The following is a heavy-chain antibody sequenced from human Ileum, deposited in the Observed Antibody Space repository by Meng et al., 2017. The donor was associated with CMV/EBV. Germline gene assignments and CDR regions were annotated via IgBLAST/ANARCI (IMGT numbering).Heavy chain of an antibody. CDR3: AKTSYFVGVTDLDY. CDR2: INTNTGNP. Sequence: AGYRFNTYAMNWVRQAPGQGLEWMGWINTNTGNPTYAQGFTGRFVFSLDTSVSTAYLQISSLKAEDTAVYYCAKTSYFVGVTDLDYWGQGTLVTVSS. V-gene: IGHV7-4-1*02. D-gene: IGHD1-26*01. J-gene: IGHJ4*02. CDR1: GYRFNTYA.